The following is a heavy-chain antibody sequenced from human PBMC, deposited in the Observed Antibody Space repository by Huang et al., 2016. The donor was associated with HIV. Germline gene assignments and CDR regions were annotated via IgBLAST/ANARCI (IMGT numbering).Heavy chain of an antibody. CDR1: GYSFTSYWIGWVRQ. D-gene: IGHD6-19*01. J-gene: IGHJ6*02. CDR3: ARRGYHSSGWYRGHYYYYGMDV. Sequence: EVQLVQSGAEVKKPGESLKISCKGSGYSFTSYWIGWVRQMHGKGLDWIGGVVQMPGNGLEWLGFIYPGDSDTRDSPSFQGQVTISADKSISTAYLQWSSLKASDTAMYYCARRGYHSSGWYRGHYYYYGMDVWGQGTTVTVSS. CDR2: IYPGDSDT. V-gene: IGHV5-51*02.